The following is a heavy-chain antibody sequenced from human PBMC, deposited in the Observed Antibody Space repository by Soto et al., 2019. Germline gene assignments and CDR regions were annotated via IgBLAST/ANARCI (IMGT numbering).Heavy chain of an antibody. D-gene: IGHD5-18*01. J-gene: IGHJ6*02. CDR3: ARDVPGGYSYGYYYYYGMDV. V-gene: IGHV3-21*01. CDR2: ISSSSSYI. Sequence: GGSLILSCAASGFTFSSYSMNWVRQAPGKGLEWVSSISSSSSYIYYADSVKGRFTISRDNAKNSLYLQMNSLRAEDTAVYYCARDVPGGYSYGYYYYYGMDVWGQGTTVTVSS. CDR1: GFTFSSYS.